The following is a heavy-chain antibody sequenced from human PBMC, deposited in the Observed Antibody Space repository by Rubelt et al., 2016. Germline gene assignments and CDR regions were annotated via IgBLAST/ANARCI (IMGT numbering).Heavy chain of an antibody. J-gene: IGHJ4*02. CDR3: ARSTGWYPDY. Sequence: GGGLVQPGGSLRLSCAASGFTFSNYALNWVRRAPGKGLEWVANIKQDVRDKNYVDSVKGRFTISRDNAKNSLYLQMNSLRAEDTAVYYCARSTGWYPDYWGQGTLVTVSS. CDR2: IKQDVRDK. CDR1: GFTFSNYA. V-gene: IGHV3-7*01. D-gene: IGHD6-19*01.